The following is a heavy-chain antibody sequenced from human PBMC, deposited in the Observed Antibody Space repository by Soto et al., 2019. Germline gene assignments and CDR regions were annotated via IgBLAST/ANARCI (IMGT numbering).Heavy chain of an antibody. D-gene: IGHD3-16*01. J-gene: IGHJ6*02. Sequence: SVKVSCKASGGTFSSHAISWVRQAPGQGLEWMGGIIPFFKATNYAQKFQGRVTITADESTSTAYMDLSSLKSEDTAVYYCARDVPLNYYDGTYYYYAMDVWGQGTTVTVSS. CDR1: GGTFSSHA. CDR2: IIPFFKAT. CDR3: ARDVPLNYYDGTYYYYAMDV. V-gene: IGHV1-69*13.